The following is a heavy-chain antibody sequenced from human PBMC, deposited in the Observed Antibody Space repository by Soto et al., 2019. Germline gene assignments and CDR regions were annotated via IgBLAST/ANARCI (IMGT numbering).Heavy chain of an antibody. CDR3: AHRPRCWDLFDF. Sequence: QITLKESGPTLVRPTQTLTLTCTFSGFSLSTSGLGVGWIRQPPGKALEWLALIYWNDDKRYSPSLKARLTITKDTSKNPVGLTKTHMDPVDTATYYCAHRPRCWDLFDFWGQGTLVTVSS. CDR2: IYWNDDK. V-gene: IGHV2-5*01. D-gene: IGHD1-26*01. CDR1: GFSLSTSGLG. J-gene: IGHJ4*02.